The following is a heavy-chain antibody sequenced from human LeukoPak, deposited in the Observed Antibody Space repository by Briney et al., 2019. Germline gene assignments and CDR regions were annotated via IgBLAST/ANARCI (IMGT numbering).Heavy chain of an antibody. Sequence: KPSETLSLTCSVSGGSINNYYWTWIRQPPGKGLEWIGYIYYSGSTNYNPSLKNRVTISVDTSNNQFSLKLTSLTAADTAVYYCAREKWGGHYMEVWGNGTTATVCS. CDR3: AREKWGGHYMEV. D-gene: IGHD1-26*01. CDR2: IYYSGST. J-gene: IGHJ6*03. CDR1: GGSINNYY. V-gene: IGHV4-59*01.